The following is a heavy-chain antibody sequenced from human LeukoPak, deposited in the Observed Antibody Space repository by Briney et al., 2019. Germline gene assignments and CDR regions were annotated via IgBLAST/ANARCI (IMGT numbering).Heavy chain of an antibody. CDR2: IYYSGST. D-gene: IGHD5-18*01. CDR1: GGSVSSGSYY. J-gene: IGHJ4*02. CDR3: AREAMYSYGNNFDY. Sequence: SETLSLTCTVSGGSVSSGSYYWSWIRQPPGKGLEWIGYIYYSGSTNYNPSLKSRVTISVDTSKNQFSPKLSSVTAADTAVYHCAREAMYSYGNNFDYWGQGTLVTVSS. V-gene: IGHV4-61*01.